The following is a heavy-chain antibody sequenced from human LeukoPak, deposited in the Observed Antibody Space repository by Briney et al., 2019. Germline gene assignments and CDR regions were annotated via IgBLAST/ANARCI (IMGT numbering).Heavy chain of an antibody. J-gene: IGHJ6*03. Sequence: ASVKVSCKASGYTFTSYDINWVRQATGQGLEWMGWMNPNSGNTGYAQKFQGRVTITRNTSISTDYMELSSLRSEDTAVYYCARGRYYDFWSGYLDYYYYYMDVWGKGTTVTVSS. CDR3: ARGRYYDFWSGYLDYYYYYMDV. D-gene: IGHD3-3*01. V-gene: IGHV1-8*01. CDR1: GYTFTSYD. CDR2: MNPNSGNT.